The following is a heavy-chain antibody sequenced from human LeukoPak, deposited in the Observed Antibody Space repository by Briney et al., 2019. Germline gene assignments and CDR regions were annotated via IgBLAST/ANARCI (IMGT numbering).Heavy chain of an antibody. J-gene: IGHJ6*02. Sequence: GALVKVSCKASGGTFSSYAISWVRQAPGQGLEWMGGIIPIFGTANYAQKFQGRVTITADESTSTAYMELSSLRSEDTAVYYCAGYSGARRLDYYGMDVWGQGTTVTVSS. CDR3: AGYSGARRLDYYGMDV. CDR1: GGTFSSYA. D-gene: IGHD2-15*01. V-gene: IGHV1-69*13. CDR2: IIPIFGTA.